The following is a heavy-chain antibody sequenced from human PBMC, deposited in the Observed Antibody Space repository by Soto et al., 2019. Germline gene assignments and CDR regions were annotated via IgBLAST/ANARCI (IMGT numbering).Heavy chain of an antibody. CDR2: ISAYNGNT. D-gene: IGHD6-19*01. J-gene: IGHJ4*02. V-gene: IGHV1-18*01. CDR3: ARDRSSGWPLYFGDY. Sequence: ASVKVSCKASGYTFTSYGISWVRQAPGQGLEWMGWISAYNGNTNYAQKLQGRVTMTTDTSTSTAYMELRSLRSDDTAVYYCARDRSSGWPLYFGDYWGQGTLVTVSS. CDR1: GYTFTSYG.